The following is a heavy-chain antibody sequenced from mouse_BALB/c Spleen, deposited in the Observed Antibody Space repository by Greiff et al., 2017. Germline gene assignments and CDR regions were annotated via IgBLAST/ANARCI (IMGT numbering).Heavy chain of an antibody. CDR2: IWGDGSA. Sequence: VQVVESGPGLVAPSQSLSITCTVSGFSLTSYGVSWVRQPPGKGLEWLGVIWGDGSANYHSALISRLSISKDNSKSQVFLKLNSLHTDDTATYYSAKTGDNRYWAYWGEGSLVTVSA. V-gene: IGHV2-3*01. D-gene: IGHD2-14*01. J-gene: IGHJ3*01. CDR1: GFSLTSYG. CDR3: AKTGDNRYWAY.